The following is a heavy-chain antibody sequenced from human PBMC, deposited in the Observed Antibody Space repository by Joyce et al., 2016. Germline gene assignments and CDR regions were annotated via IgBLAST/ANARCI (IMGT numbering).Heavy chain of an antibody. CDR3: ARREESSDPNLTPYYYFGLDV. CDR2: MNPNRGNT. J-gene: IGHJ6*02. Sequence: QVQLVQSGAEVKKPGASVTVSCKASGYTFSSYDINWVRQATGQGLEWMGWMNPNRGNTGYAQKFQGRVTMTRNTSRSTAYMELSSLRYEDTAVYYCARREESSDPNLTPYYYFGLDVWGRGTTVTVSS. CDR1: GYTFSSYD. V-gene: IGHV1-8*01. D-gene: IGHD6-19*01.